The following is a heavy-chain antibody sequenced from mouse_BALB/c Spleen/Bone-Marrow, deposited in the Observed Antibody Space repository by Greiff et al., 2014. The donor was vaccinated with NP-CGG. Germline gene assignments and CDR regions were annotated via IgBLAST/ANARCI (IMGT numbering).Heavy chain of an antibody. J-gene: IGHJ3*01. CDR2: ISSGSSTI. Sequence: DVQLVESGGGLVQPGGSRKLSCAASGFTFSSFGMHWVRQAPEKGLEWVAYISSGSSTIYYADTVEGRFTISRDNPKNTLFLQMTSLRSEDTAMYYCARGGNFAWFAYWGQGTLVTVSA. CDR3: ARGGNFAWFAY. V-gene: IGHV5-17*02. CDR1: GFTFSSFG. D-gene: IGHD2-1*01.